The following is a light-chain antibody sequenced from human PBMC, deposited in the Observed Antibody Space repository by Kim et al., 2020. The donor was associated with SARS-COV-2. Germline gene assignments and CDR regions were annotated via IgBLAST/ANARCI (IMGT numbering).Light chain of an antibody. V-gene: IGKV3-20*01. CDR2: GAS. CDR3: QKYGSSRLT. Sequence: EIVLTQFPGTLSVSPGERATLSCRASQSVDRSYLAWYQQKGGQAPRLLIYGASNRATGIPDRFSGSGSGTDFTLIISRLEPEDFAVYYCQKYGSSRLTLGGGTKVDIK. J-gene: IGKJ4*01. CDR1: QSVDRSY.